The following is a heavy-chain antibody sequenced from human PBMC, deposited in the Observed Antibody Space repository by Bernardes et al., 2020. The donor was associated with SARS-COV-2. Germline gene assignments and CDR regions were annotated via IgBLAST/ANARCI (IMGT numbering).Heavy chain of an antibody. D-gene: IGHD3-3*01. CDR1: GGSFSDYY. CDR3: ARGVITILGVLIMLPARGGLDP. CDR2: INHSGST. J-gene: IGHJ5*02. Sequence: SETLTLTCAVYGGSFSDYYWTWIRQPPGQGLEWIGDINHSGSTNYNPSLKSRVTISVDTSKNQFSLKLSSVTAADTAVYFCARGVITILGVLIMLPARGGLDPWVQGTLVIVSS. V-gene: IGHV4-34*01.